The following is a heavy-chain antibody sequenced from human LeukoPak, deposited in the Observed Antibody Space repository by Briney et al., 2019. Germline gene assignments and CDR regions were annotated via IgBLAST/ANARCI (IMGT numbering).Heavy chain of an antibody. D-gene: IGHD6-19*01. J-gene: IGHJ5*02. V-gene: IGHV3-23*01. Sequence: PGGSLRLSCAASGFPFSSYAMSWVRQAPGKGLEWVSAISGSGGCTYYADSVKGRFTISRDNSRNTLYLQMNRLSAEDTAVYYCAKDSSGWYGGNWFAPWGQGTLVTVSS. CDR2: ISGSGGCT. CDR1: GFPFSSYA. CDR3: AKDSSGWYGGNWFAP.